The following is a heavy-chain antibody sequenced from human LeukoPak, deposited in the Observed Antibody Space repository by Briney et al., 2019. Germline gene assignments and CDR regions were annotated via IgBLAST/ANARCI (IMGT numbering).Heavy chain of an antibody. Sequence: GGSLRLSCAASGFTFDDYAMHWVRHAPGKGLEWVSGISWNSGSIGYADSVKGRFTISRDNAKNSLYLQMNSLRAEDMALYYCAKEGIAAAGTIGPFDYWGQGTLVTVSS. D-gene: IGHD6-13*01. CDR3: AKEGIAAAGTIGPFDY. CDR2: ISWNSGSI. J-gene: IGHJ4*02. V-gene: IGHV3-9*03. CDR1: GFTFDDYA.